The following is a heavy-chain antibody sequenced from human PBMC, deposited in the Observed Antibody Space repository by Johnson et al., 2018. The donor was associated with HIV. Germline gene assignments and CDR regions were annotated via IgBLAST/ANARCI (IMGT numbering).Heavy chain of an antibody. D-gene: IGHD6-13*01. Sequence: VQLVESGGGLVQPGWSLRLSCAASGFTFDDYGMSWVRQAPGKGLEWVSGINWNGGSTGYADSVKGRFTISRDNAKNSLYLQMNSLRAEDTALYYCARDGHSSSWNAFDIWGQGTMVTVSS. V-gene: IGHV3-20*04. CDR3: ARDGHSSSWNAFDI. CDR1: GFTFDDYG. CDR2: INWNGGST. J-gene: IGHJ3*02.